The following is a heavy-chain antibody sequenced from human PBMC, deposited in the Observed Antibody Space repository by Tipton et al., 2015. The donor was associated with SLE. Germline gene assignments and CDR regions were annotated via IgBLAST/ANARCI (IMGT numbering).Heavy chain of an antibody. V-gene: IGHV4-34*01. CDR1: GGSFRGYY. CDR2: INHSGST. J-gene: IGHJ4*02. CDR3: ASLVWGSGSYLRDY. D-gene: IGHD3-10*01. Sequence: TLSLTCAVYGGSFRGYYWSWIRPPPGKGLEWVGGINHSGSTNYNPSLKSRVTISVDTSKNQFSLKLSSVTAADTAVYYCASLVWGSGSYLRDYWGQGTLVTVSS.